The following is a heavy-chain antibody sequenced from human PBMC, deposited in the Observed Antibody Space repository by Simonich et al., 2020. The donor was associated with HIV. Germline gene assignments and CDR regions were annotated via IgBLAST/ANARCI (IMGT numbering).Heavy chain of an antibody. V-gene: IGHV1-2*06. D-gene: IGHD3-16*01. Sequence: QVQLVQSGAEVKKPGASLKVSCKASGYTFTGYYMHWVRQAPGQGLEWVGRNNPNSGGTNYAQKLQGRVTMTRDTSISTAYMELSRLRDDDTAVYYCARDFGQHWGQGTLVTVSS. CDR2: NNPNSGGT. CDR3: ARDFGQH. J-gene: IGHJ1*01. CDR1: GYTFTGYY.